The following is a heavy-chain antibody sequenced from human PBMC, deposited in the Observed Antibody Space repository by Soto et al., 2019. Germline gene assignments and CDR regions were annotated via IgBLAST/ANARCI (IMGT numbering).Heavy chain of an antibody. J-gene: IGHJ5*01. CDR2: ISGYNGNT. V-gene: IGHV1-18*01. Sequence: QVQLVQSGAEMKQPGASVKVSCKTSGYAFSGYRLSWVRQGPGQGLEWMGWISGYNGNTDYAQKFQGRVTMTTDTSKSTAYMELRSLRSDDTAVYYCARDLGPPNWFDSWGQGTLVTVSS. CDR3: ARDLGPPNWFDS. D-gene: IGHD2-8*01. CDR1: GYAFSGYR.